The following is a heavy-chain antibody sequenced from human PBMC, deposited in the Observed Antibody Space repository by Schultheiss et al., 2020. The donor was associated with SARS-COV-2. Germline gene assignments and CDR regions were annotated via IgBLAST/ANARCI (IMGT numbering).Heavy chain of an antibody. D-gene: IGHD2-2*01. CDR1: GFTFSSYS. V-gene: IGHV3-30*18. J-gene: IGHJ4*02. CDR2: ISYDGSNK. CDR3: AKGRVLPADQPHYFES. Sequence: GGSLRLSCAASGFTFSSYSMNWVRQAPGKGLEWVAVISYDGSNKYYADSVKGRFRSSRDNVKNTTSLQMNSLKAEDTAIYYCAKGRVLPADQPHYFESWGQGTLVTVSS.